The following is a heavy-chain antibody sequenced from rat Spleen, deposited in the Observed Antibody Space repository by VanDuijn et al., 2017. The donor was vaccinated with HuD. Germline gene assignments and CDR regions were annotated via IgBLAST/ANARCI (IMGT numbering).Heavy chain of an antibody. CDR1: GFTFSDYY. J-gene: IGHJ2*01. CDR3: AREPGYNS. CDR2: ISYDGSST. Sequence: EVQLVESDGGLVQPGRSLKLSCAASGFTFSDYYMAWVRQAPTKGLEWVATISYDGSSTYYRDSVKGRFTISRDNAKSTLYLQMDSLRSEDTATYYCAREPGYNSWGQGVMVTVSS. D-gene: IGHD1-4*01. V-gene: IGHV5-29*01.